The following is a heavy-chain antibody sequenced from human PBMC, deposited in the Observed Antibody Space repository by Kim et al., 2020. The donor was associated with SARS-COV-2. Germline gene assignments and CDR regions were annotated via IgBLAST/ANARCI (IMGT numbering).Heavy chain of an antibody. V-gene: IGHV1-69*04. CDR1: GDSFNNYT. CDR3: ARDTQYSGHDSEAFAY. CDR2: IIPSLSVS. D-gene: IGHD5-12*01. Sequence: SVKVSCKASGDSFNNYTFTWVRQAPGHGLEWMGKIIPSLSVSHYAKKFQGRLTIAADTSTSTTYMKLSGLRNEDTAVYFCARDTQYSGHDSEAFAYWGQGTLVTVSS. J-gene: IGHJ4*02.